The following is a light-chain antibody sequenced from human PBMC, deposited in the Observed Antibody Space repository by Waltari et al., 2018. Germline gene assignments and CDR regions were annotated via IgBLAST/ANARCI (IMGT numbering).Light chain of an antibody. J-gene: IGLJ2*01. CDR3: NCRDSSGQHLL. CDR1: SLRTEY. V-gene: IGLV3-19*01. CDR2: RKN. Sequence: SPELTQDPAVSVALGQTVRITCQGDSLRTEYASWYQQKPGQAPILVIYRKNNRHSGIPARFSGSSAGNTASLTITVARAEDEADYYCNCRDSSGQHLLFGAGTKLTVL.